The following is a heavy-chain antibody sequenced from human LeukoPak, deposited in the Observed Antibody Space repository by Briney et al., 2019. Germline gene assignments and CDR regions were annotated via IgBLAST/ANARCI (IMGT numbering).Heavy chain of an antibody. J-gene: IGHJ4*02. D-gene: IGHD3-16*02. CDR3: ARDYVWGSYRYFDF. Sequence: GASVTVSCKASGYTFTSSGISWVRQAPGQGLEWMAWISTYNGNTNYAQKLQGRVTMTTDTSTSTAYMELRSLRSDDTAVYHCARDYVWGSYRYFDFWGQGTLVIVSS. CDR2: ISTYNGNT. CDR1: GYTFTSSG. V-gene: IGHV1-18*04.